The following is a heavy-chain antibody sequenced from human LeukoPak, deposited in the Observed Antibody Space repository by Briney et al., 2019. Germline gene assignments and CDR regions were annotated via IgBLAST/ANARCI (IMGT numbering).Heavy chain of an antibody. J-gene: IGHJ4*02. Sequence: GGALRLSCAASGFTFSIYGMHWGRQAPGKGVGGGAFIRSDGSNEYYAESVKGRFTISRDNSKNTLYLQMNSLRAEDTAVYYCAKDQYYDFWSGTFDYWGQGTLVTVSS. CDR1: GFTFSIYG. CDR2: IRSDGSNE. V-gene: IGHV3-30*02. D-gene: IGHD3-3*01. CDR3: AKDQYYDFWSGTFDY.